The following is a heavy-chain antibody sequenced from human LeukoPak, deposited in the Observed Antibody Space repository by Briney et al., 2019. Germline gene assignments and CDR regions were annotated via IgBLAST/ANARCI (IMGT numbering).Heavy chain of an antibody. D-gene: IGHD4-17*01. V-gene: IGHV3-30*03. CDR3: ARGAYGGAYYFDY. Sequence: GGSLRLSCAASGFIFRNYAMHWVRQSPGKGLEWLAVIAHDERKIYYADSVKGRFTLSRDNSKNTLYLQMNSLRVDDTAVYYCARGAYGGAYYFDYWGQGTLVTVSS. CDR2: IAHDERKI. J-gene: IGHJ4*02. CDR1: GFIFRNYA.